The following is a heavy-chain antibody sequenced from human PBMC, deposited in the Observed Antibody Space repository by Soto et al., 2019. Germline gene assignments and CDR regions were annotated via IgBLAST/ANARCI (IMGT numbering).Heavy chain of an antibody. Sequence: QVQLKESGPGLVKTSETLSLTCTVSGDSINSYYWSWIRQPPGKALEWIGNIYYSGSTNYNPSLKRPVTISVDTSKNPFSLKLSAVTAADTAGDYCAKSARGYNYALYWGQGTLVTVSS. D-gene: IGHD5-18*01. V-gene: IGHV4-59*01. CDR3: AKSARGYNYALY. CDR2: IYYSGST. CDR1: GDSINSYY. J-gene: IGHJ4*02.